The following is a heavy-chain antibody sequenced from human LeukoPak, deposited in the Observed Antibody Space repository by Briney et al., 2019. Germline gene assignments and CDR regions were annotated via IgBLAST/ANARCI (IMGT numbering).Heavy chain of an antibody. CDR3: ARVPKPHHGSGPPLFDY. V-gene: IGHV4-31*03. CDR1: GGSISSGGYY. D-gene: IGHD3-10*01. CDR2: IYYSGST. Sequence: PSETLSLTCTVSGGSISSGGYYWRWFRQHPGKGLERIGYIYYSGSTYYNPSLKSRVTISVDTSKNQFSLKLSSVTAADTAVYYCARVPKPHHGSGPPLFDYWGQGTLVTVSS. J-gene: IGHJ4*02.